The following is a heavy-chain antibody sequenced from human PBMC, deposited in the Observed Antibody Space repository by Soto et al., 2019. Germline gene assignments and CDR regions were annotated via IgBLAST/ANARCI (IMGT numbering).Heavy chain of an antibody. Sequence: SETLSLTCTVSGGSISSYYWSWIRQPPGKGLEWIGYIYYSGSTNYNPSLKSRVTISVDTSKNQFSLKLSSVTAADTAVYYCAGGYCSGGSCYSFPYYFDYWGQGTLVTVSS. V-gene: IGHV4-59*01. CDR3: AGGYCSGGSCYSFPYYFDY. CDR2: IYYSGST. J-gene: IGHJ4*02. D-gene: IGHD2-15*01. CDR1: GGSISSYY.